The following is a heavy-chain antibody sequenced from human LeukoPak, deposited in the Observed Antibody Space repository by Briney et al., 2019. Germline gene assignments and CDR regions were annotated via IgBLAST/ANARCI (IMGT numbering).Heavy chain of an antibody. J-gene: IGHJ5*02. CDR2: IYYSGST. CDR3: ARVIYDPEWFNWFDP. D-gene: IGHD3-3*01. CDR1: GDSISNSDYY. V-gene: IGHV4-30-4*01. Sequence: PSETLSLTCTVSGDSISNSDYYWSWIRQPPGKGLEWIGYIYYSGSTYYNPSLKSRVTISVDTSKNQFSLKLSSVTAADTAVYYCARVIYDPEWFNWFDPWGQGTLVTVSS.